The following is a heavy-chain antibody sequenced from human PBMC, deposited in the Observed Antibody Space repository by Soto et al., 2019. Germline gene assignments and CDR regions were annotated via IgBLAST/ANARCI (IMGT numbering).Heavy chain of an antibody. CDR2: IIPIFGTA. CDR1: GGTFSSYA. CDR3: AREGVYGDSLGNFDY. D-gene: IGHD4-17*01. Sequence: SVKVSCKASGGTFSSYAISWVRQAPGQGLEWMGGIIPIFGTANYAQKFQGRVTITADESTSTAYMELSSLRSEDTAVYYCAREGVYGDSLGNFDYWGQGTLVTVSS. J-gene: IGHJ4*02. V-gene: IGHV1-69*13.